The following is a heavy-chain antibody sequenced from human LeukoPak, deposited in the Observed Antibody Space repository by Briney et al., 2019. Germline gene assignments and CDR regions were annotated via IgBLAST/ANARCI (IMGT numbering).Heavy chain of an antibody. CDR3: ASGAYGSGSYYYYGMDV. V-gene: IGHV3-48*02. Sequence: GGSLRLSCAASGFTFSSYSMNWVRQAPGKGLEWVSYISSSGSTIYYADSVKGRFTISRDNAKNSLYLQVNSLRDEDTAVYYCASGAYGSGSYYYYGMDVWGQGTTVTVSS. J-gene: IGHJ6*02. D-gene: IGHD3-10*01. CDR2: ISSSGSTI. CDR1: GFTFSSYS.